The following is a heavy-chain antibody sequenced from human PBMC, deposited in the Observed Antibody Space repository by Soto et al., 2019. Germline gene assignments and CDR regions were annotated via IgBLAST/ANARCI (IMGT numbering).Heavy chain of an antibody. V-gene: IGHV1-69*01. CDR3: ARSRYSSSWQISELFDY. D-gene: IGHD6-13*01. CDR1: GGTFSSYA. J-gene: IGHJ4*02. CDR2: IIPIFGTA. Sequence: QVQLVQSGAEVKKPGSSVKVSCKASGGTFSSYAISWVRQAPGQGLEWMGGIIPIFGTANYAQKFQGRVTITADEATSTAYMERSSLRSEDTAVYYCARSRYSSSWQISELFDYWGQGTLVTVSS.